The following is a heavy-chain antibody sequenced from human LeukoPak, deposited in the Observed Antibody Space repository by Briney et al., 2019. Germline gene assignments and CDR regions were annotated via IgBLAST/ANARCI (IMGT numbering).Heavy chain of an antibody. V-gene: IGHV1-3*01. D-gene: IGHD1-1*01. CDR3: ARDAPPGDDYGMDV. Sequence: ASVKVSCKASGYTFTSYAMHWMRQDPGLRLEWMGWINAGNGNTKYSQKFQGRVTIARDTSASTAYMELSSLRSEDTAVYYCARDAPPGDDYGMDVWGQGTTVTVSS. J-gene: IGHJ6*02. CDR1: GYTFTSYA. CDR2: INAGNGNT.